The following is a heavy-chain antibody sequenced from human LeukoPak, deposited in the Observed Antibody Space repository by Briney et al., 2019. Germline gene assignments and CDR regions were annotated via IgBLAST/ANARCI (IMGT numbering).Heavy chain of an antibody. Sequence: SETLSLTCTISGGPISSYYWSWIRQPPGKGLEWIGYIYYSGSTNYNPSLKSRVTISLDTSKNQFFLKLSSVTAADTAVYYCARNPTDDYSNHVWFDPWGQGTLVTVSS. J-gene: IGHJ5*02. D-gene: IGHD4-11*01. CDR3: ARNPTDDYSNHVWFDP. CDR1: GGPISSYY. CDR2: IYYSGST. V-gene: IGHV4-59*01.